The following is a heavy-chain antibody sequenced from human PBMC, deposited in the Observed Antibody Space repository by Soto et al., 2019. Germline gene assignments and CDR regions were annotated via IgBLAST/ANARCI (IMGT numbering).Heavy chain of an antibody. Sequence: ASVKVSCKASGYTFTSYGISWVRQAPGQGLEWMGWISGHNGNTYFAQKLQGRVTMTTDTSTSTAYMDLRSLRSDDTAVYYCAREMMVTHYYGMDVWGQGTTVTVSS. V-gene: IGHV1-18*01. CDR1: GYTFTSYG. J-gene: IGHJ6*02. CDR2: ISGHNGNT. CDR3: AREMMVTHYYGMDV. D-gene: IGHD2-8*01.